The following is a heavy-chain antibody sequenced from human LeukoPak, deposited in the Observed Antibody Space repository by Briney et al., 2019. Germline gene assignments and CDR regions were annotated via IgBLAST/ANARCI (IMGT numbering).Heavy chain of an antibody. CDR2: IYYSGST. D-gene: IGHD3-16*02. V-gene: IGHV4-31*03. J-gene: IGHJ3*02. Sequence: SQTLSLTCTVSGGSISSGGYYWSWIRQHPGKGLEWIGYIYYSGSTSYNPSLKSRVIISVDTSKNQFSLNLSSVTAADTAMYYCARDVWVIPDRQGAFDIWGQGTMVTVSS. CDR3: ARDVWVIPDRQGAFDI. CDR1: GGSISSGGYY.